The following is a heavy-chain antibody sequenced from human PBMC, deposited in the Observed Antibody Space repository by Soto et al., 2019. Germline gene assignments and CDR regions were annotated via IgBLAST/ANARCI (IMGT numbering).Heavy chain of an antibody. Sequence: QVQLVQSGAEVKKPGSSVKVSCKASGGTFSSYAISWVRQAPGQGLEWMGGIIPIFGTANYAQKFQGRVTITADESTSTAYMELSSLRSEDTAVYYCATTLHIWGPFDYYYYGMDVWGQGTTVTVSS. CDR2: IIPIFGTA. J-gene: IGHJ6*02. CDR3: ATTLHIWGPFDYYYYGMDV. V-gene: IGHV1-69*01. D-gene: IGHD3-16*01. CDR1: GGTFSSYA.